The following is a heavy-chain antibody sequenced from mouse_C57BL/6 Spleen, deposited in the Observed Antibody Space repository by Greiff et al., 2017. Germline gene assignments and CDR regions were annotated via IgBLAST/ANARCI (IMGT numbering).Heavy chain of an antibody. CDR1: GYTFTDYY. CDR2: IFPGSGNT. V-gene: IGHV1-76*01. D-gene: IGHD2-4*01. Sequence: QVQLKESGAELVRPGASVKLSCKASGYTFTDYYINWVKQRPGQGLEWIARIFPGSGNTYYNEKFKGKATLTAEKSSSTAYMQLSSLTSEDSAVYFCARGDDYGSWFAYWGQGTLVTVSA. J-gene: IGHJ3*01. CDR3: ARGDDYGSWFAY.